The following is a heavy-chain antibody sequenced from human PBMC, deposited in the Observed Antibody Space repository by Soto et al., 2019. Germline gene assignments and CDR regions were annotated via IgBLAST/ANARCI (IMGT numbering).Heavy chain of an antibody. J-gene: IGHJ3*02. CDR1: GYSFTSYW. CDR3: ARHVWCSSTSCYGLDAFDI. D-gene: IGHD2-2*01. V-gene: IGHV5-51*01. Sequence: PGESLKISCKGSGYSFTSYWIGWVRQMPGKGLEWMGIIYPGDSDTRYSPSFQGQVTIPADKSTSTAYLQWSSLKASDTAMYYCARHVWCSSTSCYGLDAFDIWGQGTMVTVSS. CDR2: IYPGDSDT.